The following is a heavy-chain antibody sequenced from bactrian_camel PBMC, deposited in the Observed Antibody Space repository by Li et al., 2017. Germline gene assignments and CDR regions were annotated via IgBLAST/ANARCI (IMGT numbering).Heavy chain of an antibody. CDR2: IDSDGST. CDR3: AAAMGGWVVAGPMDPDEMHY. D-gene: IGHD1*01. V-gene: IGHV3S55*01. CDR1: GYTHSSYL. Sequence: HVQLVESGGGSVQAGGSLRLSCAASGYTHSSYLMGWFRQAPGKEREGVAAIDSDGSTSYADSVEGRFTLSKDNTKNTLYLQMNGLKPEDTAMYYCAAAMGGWVVAGPMDPDEMHYWGQGTQVTVS. J-gene: IGHJ4*01.